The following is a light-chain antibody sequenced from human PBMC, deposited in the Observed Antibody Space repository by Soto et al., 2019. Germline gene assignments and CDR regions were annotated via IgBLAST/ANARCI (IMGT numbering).Light chain of an antibody. CDR3: QSYDSSLSSWV. Sequence: QSVLTQPPSVSGAPGQRVTISCTGSSSNIGAGYDGHWYQQLPGTAPKLLLYRNSNRPSGVPDRFSGSKSGTSASLAITGRQAEDEADYSCQSYDSSLSSWVFGGGTKLTVL. V-gene: IGLV1-40*01. CDR2: RNS. CDR1: SSNIGAGYD. J-gene: IGLJ3*02.